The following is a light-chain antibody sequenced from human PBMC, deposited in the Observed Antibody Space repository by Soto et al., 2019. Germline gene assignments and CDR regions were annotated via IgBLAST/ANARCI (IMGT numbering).Light chain of an antibody. CDR1: SSDVGGYNF. V-gene: IGLV2-8*01. CDR3: SSYAGSKNYV. CDR2: DVS. Sequence: QSVLTQPPSASGSPGQSVTISCTGTSSDVGGYNFVSWFQHHPGKAPKLMIYDVSKRPSGVLDRFSGSKSGNTASLTVSGLQAEDEADYYCSSYAGSKNYVFGTGTKVTVL. J-gene: IGLJ1*01.